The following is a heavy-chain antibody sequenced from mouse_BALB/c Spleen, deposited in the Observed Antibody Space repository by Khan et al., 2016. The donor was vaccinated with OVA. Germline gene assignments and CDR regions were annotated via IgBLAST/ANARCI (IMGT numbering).Heavy chain of an antibody. V-gene: IGHV1-4*01. Sequence: QVQLQQSGAELARPGASVKMSCKTSGYTFTSYTIHWVKQRPGQGLEWIGYINPSSGYTNYNQKFKDKATLTADKSSSTAYMQLSSLTSEDSAVYYCAREGAYYRNDGGFAYWGQGTLVTVSA. J-gene: IGHJ3*01. D-gene: IGHD2-14*01. CDR3: AREGAYYRNDGGFAY. CDR1: GYTFTSYT. CDR2: INPSSGYT.